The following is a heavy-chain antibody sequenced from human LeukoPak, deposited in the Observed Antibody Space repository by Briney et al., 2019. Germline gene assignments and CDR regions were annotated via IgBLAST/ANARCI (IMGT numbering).Heavy chain of an antibody. Sequence: SQTLSLTCAISGDSVSSNSAAWNWIRQSPSRGLEWLGRTYYRSKWYNDYAVSVKSRITINPDTSKNQFSLQLNSVTPEDTAVYYCARVEYSSGWTPFAMGVWGQGTTVTISS. CDR1: GDSVSSNSAA. CDR3: ARVEYSSGWTPFAMGV. V-gene: IGHV6-1*01. J-gene: IGHJ6*02. D-gene: IGHD6-19*01. CDR2: TYYRSKWYN.